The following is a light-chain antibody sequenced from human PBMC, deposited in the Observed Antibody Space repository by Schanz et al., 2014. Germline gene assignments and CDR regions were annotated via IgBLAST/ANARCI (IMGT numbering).Light chain of an antibody. CDR3: QQYGSSPQT. J-gene: IGKJ1*01. CDR1: QSVSSSY. V-gene: IGKV3-20*01. CDR2: GPS. Sequence: EIVLTQSPGTLSLSPGERATLSCRASQSVSSSYLVWYQQKPGQAPRLLIYGPSSRATGIPDRFSGIGSGTDFTLTISRLEPEDFAVYYCQQYGSSPQTFGQGTKVEIK.